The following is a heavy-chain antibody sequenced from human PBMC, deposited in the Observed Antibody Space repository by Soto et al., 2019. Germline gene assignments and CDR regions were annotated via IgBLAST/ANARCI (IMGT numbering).Heavy chain of an antibody. J-gene: IGHJ4*02. CDR2: IYYSGST. V-gene: IGHV4-61*01. Sequence: SETLSLTCTVSGGSVSSGSYYWSWIRQPPGKGPEWIGYIYYSGSTNYNPSLKSRVTISVDTSKNQFSLKLSSVTAADTAVYYRASLSRPSTVDSYYFDYWGQGTLVTVSS. D-gene: IGHD3-9*01. CDR3: ASLSRPSTVDSYYFDY. CDR1: GGSVSSGSYY.